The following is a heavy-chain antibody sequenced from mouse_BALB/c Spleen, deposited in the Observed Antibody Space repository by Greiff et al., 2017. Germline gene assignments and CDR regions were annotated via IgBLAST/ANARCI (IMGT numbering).Heavy chain of an antibody. Sequence: QVQLQQPGAELVKPGASVKLSCKASGYTFTSYWMHWVKQRPGQGLEWIGEISPSNGRTNYNEKFKSKATLTVDKSSSTAYMQLSSLTSEDSAVYYCARGANWYFDYWGQGTTLTVSS. CDR1: GYTFTSYW. J-gene: IGHJ2*01. V-gene: IGHV1S81*02. CDR2: ISPSNGRT. D-gene: IGHD4-1*01. CDR3: ARGANWYFDY.